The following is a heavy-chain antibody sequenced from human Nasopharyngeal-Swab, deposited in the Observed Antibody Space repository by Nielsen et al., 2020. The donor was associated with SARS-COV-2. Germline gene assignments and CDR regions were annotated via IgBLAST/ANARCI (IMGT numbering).Heavy chain of an antibody. Sequence: GESLKISCAASGFIFSASAIHWVRQASGKGLEWVCLIGDKDHNYATTSGASVQGRFTISRDDSKNTAFLQMDSLKTEDTALYYCTTDFYFDYWGQGTLVTVSS. CDR3: TTDFYFDY. CDR2: IGDKDHNYAT. CDR1: GFIFSASA. V-gene: IGHV3-73*01. J-gene: IGHJ4*02.